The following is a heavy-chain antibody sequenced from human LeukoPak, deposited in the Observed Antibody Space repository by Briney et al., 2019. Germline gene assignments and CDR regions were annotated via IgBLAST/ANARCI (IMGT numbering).Heavy chain of an antibody. V-gene: IGHV1-8*01. J-gene: IGHJ5*02. CDR1: GYTFTSYD. CDR2: MNPNSGNT. Sequence: ASVKVSCKASGYTFTSYDINWVRQATGQGLEWMGWMNPNSGNTGYAQKFQGRVTMARNTSISTAYMELSSLRSEDTAVYYCARGVKGSGSYNVRRKVSFWFDPWGQGTLVTVSS. D-gene: IGHD3-10*01. CDR3: ARGVKGSGSYNVRRKVSFWFDP.